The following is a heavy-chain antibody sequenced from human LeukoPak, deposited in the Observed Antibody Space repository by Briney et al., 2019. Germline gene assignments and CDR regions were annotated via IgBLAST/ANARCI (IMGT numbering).Heavy chain of an antibody. CDR3: AKDWRLSTSPLDAFDI. CDR1: GFTFSSYA. V-gene: IGHV3-23*01. CDR2: ISGSGGST. J-gene: IGHJ3*02. D-gene: IGHD4/OR15-4a*01. Sequence: QPGGSLRLSCAASGFTFSSYAMSWVRQAPGKGLEWVSAISGSGGSTYYADSVKGRFTISRDNSKNTLYLQMNSLRAEDTAVYYCAKDWRLSTSPLDAFDIWGQGTMVTVSS.